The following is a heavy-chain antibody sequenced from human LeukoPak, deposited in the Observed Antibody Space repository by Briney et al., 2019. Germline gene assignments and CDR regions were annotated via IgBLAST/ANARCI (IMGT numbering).Heavy chain of an antibody. CDR3: ARGRTPRRTYYYDSSAYFGMDV. Sequence: PSETLSLTCGVYGGSFSDYYWSWLRQPPGKGLEWIGEVHHSGSTNYNPSLKSRVTISVDTSKSPFSLNLSSVTAADTAVYYCARGRTPRRTYYYDSSAYFGMDVWGKGTTVTVSS. V-gene: IGHV4-34*01. D-gene: IGHD3-22*01. CDR2: VHHSGST. CDR1: GGSFSDYY. J-gene: IGHJ6*03.